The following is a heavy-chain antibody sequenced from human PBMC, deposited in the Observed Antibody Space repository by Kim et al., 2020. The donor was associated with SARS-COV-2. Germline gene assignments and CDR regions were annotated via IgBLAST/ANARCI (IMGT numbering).Heavy chain of an antibody. J-gene: IGHJ4*02. CDR3: ARSTLMVRGVTPSFDY. Sequence: SVKVSCKASGGTFSSYAISWVRQAPGQGLEWMGGIIPIFGTANYAQKFQGRVTITADESTSTAYMELSSLRSEDTAVYYCARSTLMVRGVTPSFDYWGQGTLVTVSS. CDR2: IIPIFGTA. V-gene: IGHV1-69*13. D-gene: IGHD3-10*01. CDR1: GGTFSSYA.